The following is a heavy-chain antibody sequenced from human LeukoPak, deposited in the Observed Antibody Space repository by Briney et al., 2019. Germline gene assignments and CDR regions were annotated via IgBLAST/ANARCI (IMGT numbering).Heavy chain of an antibody. V-gene: IGHV3-23*01. CDR3: ARSSGGYSYGYSFDY. Sequence: PGRSLRLSCAASGFTFSSYGMHWVRQAPGKGLEWVSAISGSGGSTYYADSVKGRFTISRDNSKNTLYLQMNSLRAEDTAVYYCARSSGGYSYGYSFDYWGQGTLVTVSS. D-gene: IGHD5-18*01. CDR2: ISGSGGST. CDR1: GFTFSSYG. J-gene: IGHJ4*02.